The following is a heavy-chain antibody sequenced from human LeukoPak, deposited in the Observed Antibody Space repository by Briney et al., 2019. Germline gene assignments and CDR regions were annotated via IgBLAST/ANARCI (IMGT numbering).Heavy chain of an antibody. CDR3: VRSYCTTTNCYARYFDY. CDR1: GGSISSYY. V-gene: IGHV4-4*07. J-gene: IGHJ4*02. D-gene: IGHD2-2*01. CDR2: IYTSGST. Sequence: SETLSLSCTVSGGSISSYYWSWIRQPAGKGLEWIGRIYTSGSTNYNPSLKSRVTMSVDTSKNQFSLKLSSVTAADTAVYYCVRSYCTTTNCYARYFDYWGQGTLVTVSS.